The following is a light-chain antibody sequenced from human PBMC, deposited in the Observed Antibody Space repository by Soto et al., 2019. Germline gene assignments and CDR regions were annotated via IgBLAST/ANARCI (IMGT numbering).Light chain of an antibody. Sequence: QSALTQPASVSGSPGQSITISCTGTITDIGAYNYVSWYQQHPGKAPKLLIYGVSSRPSGVSNRFSGSKSGNAAYLTISGLQADDEAEYYCSSYTSSITTSVFGTGTKLTVL. CDR2: GVS. V-gene: IGLV2-14*01. J-gene: IGLJ1*01. CDR1: ITDIGAYNY. CDR3: SSYTSSITTSV.